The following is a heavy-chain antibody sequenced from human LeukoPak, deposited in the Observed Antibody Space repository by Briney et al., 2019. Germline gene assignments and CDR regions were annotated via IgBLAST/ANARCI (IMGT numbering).Heavy chain of an antibody. Sequence: KSSETLSLTCTVSGGSISSYYWSWIRQPAGKGLGWIGRIYTSGSTNYNPSLKSRVTMSVDTSKNQFSLKLSSVTAADTAVYYCASRQGPGHAFDIWGQGTMVTVSS. CDR3: ASRQGPGHAFDI. D-gene: IGHD1-1*01. J-gene: IGHJ3*02. V-gene: IGHV4-4*07. CDR2: IYTSGST. CDR1: GGSISSYY.